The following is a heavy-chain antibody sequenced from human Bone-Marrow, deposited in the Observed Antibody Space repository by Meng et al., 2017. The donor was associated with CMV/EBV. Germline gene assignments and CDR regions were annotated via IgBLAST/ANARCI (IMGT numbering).Heavy chain of an antibody. Sequence: GSLRLSCTVSGGSISSSNNYWGWIRQPPGKGLEWIGTIYYSGTIYYNPSLKSRVTISVDTSKNQFSLKLSSVTAADTAVYYCARAPTGSDYYYGMDVWGQGTTVTVSS. V-gene: IGHV4-39*02. J-gene: IGHJ6*02. CDR2: IYYSGTI. CDR3: ARAPTGSDYYYGMDV. CDR1: GGSISSSNNY.